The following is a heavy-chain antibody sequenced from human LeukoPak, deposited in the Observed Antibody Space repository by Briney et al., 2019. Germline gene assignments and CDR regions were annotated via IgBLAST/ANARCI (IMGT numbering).Heavy chain of an antibody. Sequence: SDTLSLTCTVSGGSMSSSSYYWGWIRQPPGKGLEWIGSIYYSGSTYYNPSLKSRVTISVDTSKNQFSLKLSPVTAADTAVYYCARVVTYKNWFDPWGQGTLVTVSS. V-gene: IGHV4-39*01. D-gene: IGHD3-22*01. J-gene: IGHJ5*02. CDR1: GGSMSSSSYY. CDR3: ARVVTYKNWFDP. CDR2: IYYSGST.